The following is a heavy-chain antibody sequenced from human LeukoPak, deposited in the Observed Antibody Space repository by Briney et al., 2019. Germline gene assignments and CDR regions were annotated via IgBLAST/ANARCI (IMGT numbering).Heavy chain of an antibody. V-gene: IGHV3-30*18. CDR3: AKDQGIAVAGTDDAFDI. Sequence: PGGSLRLSCAASGFTFSNYGMHWVRQAPGKGLEWVAVIAYDGSNEYYAEFVKGRFTISRDNSKNTLYLQMYSLRAEGTAVYFCAKDQGIAVAGTDDAFDIRGQETRVTVSS. CDR2: IAYDGSNE. J-gene: IGHJ3*02. D-gene: IGHD6-19*01. CDR1: GFTFSNYG.